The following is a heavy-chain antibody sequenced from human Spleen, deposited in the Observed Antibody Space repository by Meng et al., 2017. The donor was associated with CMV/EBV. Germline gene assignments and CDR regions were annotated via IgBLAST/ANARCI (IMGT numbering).Heavy chain of an antibody. D-gene: IGHD1-26*01. CDR3: ARISGSFYDY. Sequence: SWVRQPPGKALEWLALVDWDDDKYYSTSLKTRLTISKDTSKNQVVLTMTNMDPVDTATYYCARISGSFYDYWGQGTLVTVSS. V-gene: IGHV2-70*18. CDR2: VDWDDDK. J-gene: IGHJ4*02.